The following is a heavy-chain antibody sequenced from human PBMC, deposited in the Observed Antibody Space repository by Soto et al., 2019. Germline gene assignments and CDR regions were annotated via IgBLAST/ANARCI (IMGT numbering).Heavy chain of an antibody. V-gene: IGHV4-34*01. D-gene: IGHD2-15*01. CDR1: EGYCVGYY. CDR2: INHSGST. J-gene: IGHJ4*02. Sequence: PSETKSLTCAVDEGYCVGYYWRWIRQPPGKGLQWIGEINHSGSTNYNPSLKSRVTISVDTSKNQFSLKLSSVTAADTAVYYCARGGYCSGGSCISFDYWGQGTLVTVSS. CDR3: ARGGYCSGGSCISFDY.